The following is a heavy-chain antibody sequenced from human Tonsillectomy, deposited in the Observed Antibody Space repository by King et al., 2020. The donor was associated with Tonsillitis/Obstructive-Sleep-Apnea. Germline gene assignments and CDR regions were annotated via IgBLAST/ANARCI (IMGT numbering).Heavy chain of an antibody. D-gene: IGHD6-6*01. V-gene: IGHV1-24*01. CDR3: ETVPEYSGSAYYFDN. Sequence: VQLVQSGAEVKKPGASVKVSCKVSGYTLTELSMHWVRQAPGKGLEWMGGLDPEDGETIYAQKFQGRVTMTEDTFTDTAYMELSSLRSEDTAVYYCETVPEYSGSAYYFDNWGQGTLVTVSS. J-gene: IGHJ4*02. CDR1: GYTLTELS. CDR2: LDPEDGET.